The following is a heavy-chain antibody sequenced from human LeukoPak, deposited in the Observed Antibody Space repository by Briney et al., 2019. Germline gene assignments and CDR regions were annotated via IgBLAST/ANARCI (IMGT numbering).Heavy chain of an antibody. V-gene: IGHV4-59*01. CDR2: IYYSGST. CDR3: ASTRGYSGYGD. Sequence: SETLSLTCTVSGVSISGYYWSWVRQPPGKGLEWTGYIYYSGSTNYNPSLKSRVTISVDTSKNQFSLKLSSVTAADTAVYYCASTRGYSGYGDWGQGTLVTVSS. J-gene: IGHJ4*02. D-gene: IGHD5-12*01. CDR1: GVSISGYY.